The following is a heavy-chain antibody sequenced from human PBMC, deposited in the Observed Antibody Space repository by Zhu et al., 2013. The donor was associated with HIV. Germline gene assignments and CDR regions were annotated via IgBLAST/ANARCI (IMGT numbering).Heavy chain of an antibody. CDR1: GGSISSSSYY. V-gene: IGHV4-39*07. D-gene: IGHD2-8*02. J-gene: IGHJ4*02. CDR2: IYYSGST. Sequence: QVQLQESGPGLVKPSETLSLTCTVSGGSISSSSYYWGWIRQPPGKGLEWIGSIYYSGSTYYNPSLKSRVTISVDTSKNQFSLKLSSVTAADTAVYYCARVVYCTGGVCIPFDYWGQGTLVTVSS. CDR3: ARVVYCTGGVCIPFDY.